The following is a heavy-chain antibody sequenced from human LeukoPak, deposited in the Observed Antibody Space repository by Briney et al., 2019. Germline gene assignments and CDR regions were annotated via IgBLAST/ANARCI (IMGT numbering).Heavy chain of an antibody. CDR3: ARTAMTYYYYYGMDV. CDR2: INHSGST. CDR1: GRSFSGYY. J-gene: IGHJ6*04. V-gene: IGHV4-34*01. Sequence: SETLSLTCAVYGRSFSGYYWSWIRQPPGKGLEWIGEINHSGSTNYNPSLKSRVTISVDTSKNQFSLKLSSVTAADTAVYYCARTAMTYYYYYGMDVWGKGTTVTVSS. D-gene: IGHD5-18*01.